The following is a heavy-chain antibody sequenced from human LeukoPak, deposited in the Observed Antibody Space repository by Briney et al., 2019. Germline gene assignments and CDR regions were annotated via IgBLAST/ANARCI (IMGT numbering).Heavy chain of an antibody. D-gene: IGHD6-19*01. CDR3: ARRGAVAGTFDY. V-gene: IGHV3-74*01. Sequence: PGGSLRLFCAASGRTLSTYWMHWVRQAPGKGLVWVSRINSDGSSTSYADSVKGRFTISRDNAKNTLYLQMNSLRAEDTAVYYCARRGAVAGTFDYWGQGTLVTVSS. J-gene: IGHJ4*02. CDR2: INSDGSST. CDR1: GRTLSTYW.